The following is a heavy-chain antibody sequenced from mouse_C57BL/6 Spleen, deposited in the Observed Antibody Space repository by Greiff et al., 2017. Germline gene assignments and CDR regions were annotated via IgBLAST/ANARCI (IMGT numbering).Heavy chain of an antibody. CDR3: ARSGLYYYGSSSFAY. V-gene: IGHV1-55*01. Sequence: QVQLQQSGAELVKPGASVKMSCKASGYTFTSYWITWVKQRPGQGLEWIGDIYPGSGSTNYNEKFKCKATLTVDTSSSTAYMQLSSLTSEDSAGYYCARSGLYYYGSSSFAYWGQGTLVTVSA. CDR2: IYPGSGST. D-gene: IGHD1-1*01. J-gene: IGHJ3*01. CDR1: GYTFTSYW.